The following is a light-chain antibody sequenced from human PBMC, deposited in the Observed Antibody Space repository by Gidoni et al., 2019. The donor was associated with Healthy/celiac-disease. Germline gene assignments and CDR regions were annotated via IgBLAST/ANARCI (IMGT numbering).Light chain of an antibody. Sequence: QSVLTQPPSASGTPGQMVTISCSGSSSNIGSNTVNWYQQLPGTAPKLLIYSNNQRPSGVPDRFSGSKSGTSASLAISGFQSEDEADYYCAAWDDSLNGPVFGGGTKLTVL. V-gene: IGLV1-44*01. J-gene: IGLJ2*01. CDR2: SNN. CDR1: SSNIGSNT. CDR3: AAWDDSLNGPV.